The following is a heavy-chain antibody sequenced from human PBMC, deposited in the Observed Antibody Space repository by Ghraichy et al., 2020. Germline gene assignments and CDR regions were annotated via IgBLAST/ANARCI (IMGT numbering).Heavy chain of an antibody. CDR3: ARWMGHFDF. D-gene: IGHD2-2*03. CDR2: ISYSGGT. Sequence: SETLSLTCTVSGVSISSFHWSWIRQPPAKGLELIGYISYSGGTNYNPSLKSRVTISVDMSKNQFSLKLTSVTAADTAVYYCARWMGHFDFWGQGTLVTVSS. V-gene: IGHV4-59*01. CDR1: GVSISSFH. J-gene: IGHJ4*02.